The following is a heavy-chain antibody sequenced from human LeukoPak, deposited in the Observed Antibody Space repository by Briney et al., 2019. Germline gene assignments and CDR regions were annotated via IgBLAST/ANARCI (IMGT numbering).Heavy chain of an antibody. CDR3: AREEPRSGWYIGGYFDY. J-gene: IGHJ4*02. CDR1: GGSISSSSYY. D-gene: IGHD6-19*01. V-gene: IGHV4-39*07. CDR2: IYYSGST. Sequence: SETLSLTCTVSGGSISSSSYYWGWIRQPPGKGLEWIGSIYYSGSTYYNPSLKSRVTISVDTSKNQFSLKLSSVTAADTAVYYCAREEPRSGWYIGGYFDYWGQGTLVTVSS.